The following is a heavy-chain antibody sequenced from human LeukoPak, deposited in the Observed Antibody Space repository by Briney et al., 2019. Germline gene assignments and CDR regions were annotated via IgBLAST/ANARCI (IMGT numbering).Heavy chain of an antibody. CDR3: AKGVDYYDSSGYSS. CDR1: GFTFSSYS. V-gene: IGHV3-23*01. CDR2: ISPSGSIT. Sequence: GGSLRLSCAASGFTFSSYSMNWVRQAPGKGLEWVSGISPSGSITYYADSVKGRFTISRDNSKNTVYLQMNSLRADDTAVYYCAKGVDYYDSSGYSSWGQGTLVTVSS. J-gene: IGHJ4*02. D-gene: IGHD3-22*01.